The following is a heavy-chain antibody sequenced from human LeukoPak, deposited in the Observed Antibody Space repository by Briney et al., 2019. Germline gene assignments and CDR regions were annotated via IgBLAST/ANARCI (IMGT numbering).Heavy chain of an antibody. V-gene: IGHV4-39*02. D-gene: IGHD6-19*01. J-gene: IGHJ4*02. Sequence: SETLSLTCTVSGDSIHGYYWGWIRQPPGKGLEWIGNIFDSGSTYYNPSLKSRVTISVDTTKNQFSLKLISVPAADTAVYYWAGAVAGEEYYFDYWGQGILVTVSS. CDR3: AGAVAGEEYYFDY. CDR1: GDSIHGYY. CDR2: IFDSGST.